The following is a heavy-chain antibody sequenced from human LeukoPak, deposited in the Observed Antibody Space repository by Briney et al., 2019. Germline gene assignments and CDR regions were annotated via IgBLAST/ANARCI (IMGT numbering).Heavy chain of an antibody. Sequence: ASVNVSCKASGYTFTSYDINWVRQATGQGREWMGWMNPNSGNTGYAQKFQGRVTMTRNTSISTAYMELSSLRSEDTAVYYCVTGFTTLAVDYFDYWGQGTLVTVSP. V-gene: IGHV1-8*01. CDR2: MNPNSGNT. D-gene: IGHD1-1*01. CDR1: GYTFTSYD. J-gene: IGHJ4*02. CDR3: VTGFTTLAVDYFDY.